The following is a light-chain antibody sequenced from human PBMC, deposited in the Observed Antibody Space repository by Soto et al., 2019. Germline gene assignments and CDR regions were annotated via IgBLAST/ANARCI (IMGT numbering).Light chain of an antibody. CDR1: QSVSSY. CDR2: DAS. Sequence: IVWTQYPGTLSLSPGERATLSCRASQSVSSYLAWYQQKPGQAPRLLIYDASNRATGIPARFSGSGSGTDFTLTISSLEPEDFAVYYCQQRSSWPGITFGQGTRLEI. J-gene: IGKJ5*01. V-gene: IGKV3-11*01. CDR3: QQRSSWPGIT.